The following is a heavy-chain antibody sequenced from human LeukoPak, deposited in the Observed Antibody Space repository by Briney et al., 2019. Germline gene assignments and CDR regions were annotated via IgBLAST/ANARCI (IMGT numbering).Heavy chain of an antibody. CDR2: ISAYNDNT. V-gene: IGHV1-18*01. J-gene: IGHJ4*02. D-gene: IGHD3-10*01. CDR3: ARALLWSGEQSHIDY. Sequence: ASVKVSFKGSGYTFTIYGISWVRPAPRQGLAWMGCISAYNDNTNYAQKLQGRVTMPTDTSTRTAYMELRSLRSDDTAVYYCARALLWSGEQSHIDYWGQGTLVTASS. CDR1: GYTFTIYG.